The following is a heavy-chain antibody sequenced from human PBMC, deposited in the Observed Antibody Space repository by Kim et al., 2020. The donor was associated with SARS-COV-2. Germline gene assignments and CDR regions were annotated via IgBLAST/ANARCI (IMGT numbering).Heavy chain of an antibody. J-gene: IGHJ6*02. Sequence: ASVKVSCKASGYTFTSYDINWVRQATGQGLEWMGWMNPNSGNTGYAQKFQGRVTMTRNTSISTAYMELSSLRSEDTAVYYCARGHCSSTSCYRRLYYYYGMDVWGQGTTVTVSS. CDR1: GYTFTSYD. V-gene: IGHV1-8*01. CDR2: MNPNSGNT. CDR3: ARGHCSSTSCYRRLYYYYGMDV. D-gene: IGHD2-2*02.